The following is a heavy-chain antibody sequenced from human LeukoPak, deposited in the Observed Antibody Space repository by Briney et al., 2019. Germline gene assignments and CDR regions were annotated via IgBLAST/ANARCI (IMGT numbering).Heavy chain of an antibody. Sequence: GASVKVSCKASGYTFTSYGISWVRQAPGQGLEWMGWISAYNGNTNYAQKLQGRVTMTTDTSTSTAYMELRSLRSDDTAVYYCARFAVLGSLPNWFDPWGQGTLVTVSS. CDR1: GYTFTSYG. V-gene: IGHV1-18*01. J-gene: IGHJ5*02. CDR2: ISAYNGNT. D-gene: IGHD2-8*01. CDR3: ARFAVLGSLPNWFDP.